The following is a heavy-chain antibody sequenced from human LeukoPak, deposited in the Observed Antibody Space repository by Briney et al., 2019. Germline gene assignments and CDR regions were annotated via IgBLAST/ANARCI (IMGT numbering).Heavy chain of an antibody. CDR2: IRSKANNYAT. J-gene: IGHJ4*02. CDR3: SSGGYCTSTSCYGVY. D-gene: IGHD2-2*01. V-gene: IGHV3-73*01. CDR1: GFTFSGSA. Sequence: GGSLRLSCAASGFTFSGSAMHWVRQASGKGLEWVGRIRSKANNYATAYPASVKGRFTISRDDLQNTAYLEMNSLKTEDTGVYYCSSGGYCTSTSCYGVYWGQGTLVTVSS.